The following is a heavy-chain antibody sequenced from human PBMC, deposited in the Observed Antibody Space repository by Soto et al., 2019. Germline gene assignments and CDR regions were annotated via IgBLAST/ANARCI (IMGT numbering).Heavy chain of an antibody. Sequence: SVKVSCKASGGTFSSYVISWVRQAPGQGLEWMGGIIPIFGTANYAQKFQGRVTITADESTSTAYMELSSLRSEDTAVYYCASSITIFGVVIPYYYGMDVWGQGTTVTVSS. CDR2: IIPIFGTA. D-gene: IGHD3-3*01. V-gene: IGHV1-69*13. CDR1: GGTFSSYV. J-gene: IGHJ6*02. CDR3: ASSITIFGVVIPYYYGMDV.